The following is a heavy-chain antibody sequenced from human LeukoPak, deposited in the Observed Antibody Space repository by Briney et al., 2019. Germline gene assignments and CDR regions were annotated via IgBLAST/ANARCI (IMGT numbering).Heavy chain of an antibody. CDR2: FYTSGST. CDR3: ARDRYDSVDY. CDR1: GDSISSFY. J-gene: IGHJ4*02. D-gene: IGHD3-22*01. Sequence: SETLSLTCTVSGDSISSFYWSWIRQPAGKGLEWIGRFYTSGSTNYNPSLKSRVTMSVDTSKNQFSLKLSSVTAADTAVYHCARDRYDSVDYWGQGALVTVSS. V-gene: IGHV4-4*07.